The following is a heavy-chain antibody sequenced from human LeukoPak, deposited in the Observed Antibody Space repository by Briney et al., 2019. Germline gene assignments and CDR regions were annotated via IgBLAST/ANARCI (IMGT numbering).Heavy chain of an antibody. CDR1: GFTFSSYS. Sequence: GGSLRLSCAASGFTFSSYSMNWVRQAPGKGLEWVSSISSSSSYIYYADSVKGRFTISRDNAKNSLYLQMNSLRAEDTAVYYCARDSNYGDYVFENWFDPWGQGTLVTVSS. CDR2: ISSSSSYI. CDR3: ARDSNYGDYVFENWFDP. V-gene: IGHV3-21*01. J-gene: IGHJ5*02. D-gene: IGHD4-17*01.